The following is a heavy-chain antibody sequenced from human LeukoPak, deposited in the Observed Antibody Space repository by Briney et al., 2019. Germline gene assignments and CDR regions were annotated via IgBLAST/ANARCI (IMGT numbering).Heavy chain of an antibody. Sequence: PGGALRLSCAASGFTFGGYWMSWVRQAPGKGLEWVANIKQDGSEKYYVESVKGRFTISRDNAKNSLYLQMNSLRAEDTAVYYCARAGGSGYDDYWGQGTLVTVSS. D-gene: IGHD5-12*01. CDR3: ARAGGSGYDDY. J-gene: IGHJ4*02. CDR2: IKQDGSEK. V-gene: IGHV3-7*01. CDR1: GFTFGGYW.